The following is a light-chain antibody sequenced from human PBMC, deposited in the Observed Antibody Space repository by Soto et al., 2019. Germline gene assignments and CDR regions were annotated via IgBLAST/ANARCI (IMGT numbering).Light chain of an antibody. J-gene: IGLJ1*01. CDR3: QVWNITTDHYV. CDR2: DDN. CDR1: NIGSTS. Sequence: SYELSYPPSVSLAPGHTARITCGGNNIGSTSVHWYQQRPGQAPVLVVYDDNDRPSGIPERFSGSNSENTATLTITRVEAGDEADYYCQVWNITTDHYVFGTGTKVTVL. V-gene: IGLV3-21*02.